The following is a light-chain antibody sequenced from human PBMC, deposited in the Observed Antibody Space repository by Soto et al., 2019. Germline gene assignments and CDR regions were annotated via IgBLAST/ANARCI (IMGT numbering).Light chain of an antibody. CDR2: AAS. Sequence: DIQMTQSPSSLSASVGDRVSITCRASQGIGSWVAWYQQKPGKGPKSLIFAASSLESGVSSRFSASGSGTDFTLTIDSLHPEDSATSYCQQYHTYPLSFGGGTKVEIK. CDR3: QQYHTYPLS. J-gene: IGKJ4*01. V-gene: IGKV1D-16*01. CDR1: QGIGSW.